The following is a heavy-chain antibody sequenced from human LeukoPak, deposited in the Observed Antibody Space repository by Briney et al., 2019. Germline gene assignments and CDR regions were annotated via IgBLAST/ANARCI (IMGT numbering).Heavy chain of an antibody. CDR3: AKDRRYSSSWFPLGY. D-gene: IGHD6-13*01. Sequence: PGGSLRLSCEAYGFTLGDHWMTWVRQAPGKGLEWVAVISYDGSNKYYADSVKGRFTISRDNSKNTLYLQMNSLRAEDTAVYYCAKDRRYSSSWFPLGYWGQGTLVTVSS. CDR2: ISYDGSNK. J-gene: IGHJ4*02. CDR1: GFTLGDHW. V-gene: IGHV3-30*18.